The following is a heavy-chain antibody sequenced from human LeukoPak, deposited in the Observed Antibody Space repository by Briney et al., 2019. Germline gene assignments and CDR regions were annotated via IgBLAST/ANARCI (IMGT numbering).Heavy chain of an antibody. Sequence: SVKVSCKASGYTFTSYDINWVRQATGQGLEWMGGIIPMFGTANYAQKFQGRVTISADKSTSTAYMELSSLRSEDTAVYYCASGRTDIVVVPATLRNYFFDYWGQGTLVTVSS. D-gene: IGHD2-2*01. J-gene: IGHJ4*02. CDR1: GYTFTSYD. CDR3: ASGRTDIVVVPATLRNYFFDY. CDR2: IIPMFGTA. V-gene: IGHV1-69*06.